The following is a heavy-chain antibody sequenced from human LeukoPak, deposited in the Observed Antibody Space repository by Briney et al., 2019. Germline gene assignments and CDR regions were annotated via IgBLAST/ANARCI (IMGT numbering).Heavy chain of an antibody. Sequence: SVKVSCKASGGTFSSYAISWVRQAPGQGLEWMGGIIPIFGTANYAQKFQGRVTITADESTSTAYMELSSLRSEDTVVYYCARDNTVTRNWFDPWGQGTLVTVSS. CDR3: ARDNTVTRNWFDP. V-gene: IGHV1-69*13. CDR1: GGTFSSYA. J-gene: IGHJ5*02. CDR2: IIPIFGTA. D-gene: IGHD4-17*01.